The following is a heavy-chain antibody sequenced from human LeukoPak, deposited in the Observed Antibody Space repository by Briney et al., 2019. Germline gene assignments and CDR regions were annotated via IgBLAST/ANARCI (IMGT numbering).Heavy chain of an antibody. CDR1: GFTFSSYS. V-gene: IGHV3-48*04. CDR2: ISSGSSTI. Sequence: GGSLRLSCAASGFTFSSYSMNWVRQAPGKGLEWVSYISSGSSTIYYADSVKGRFTISRDNAKNSLYLQMNSLRAEDTAVYYCASSPTTVTGTGYYDMDVWGQGTTVTVSS. D-gene: IGHD4-17*01. CDR3: ASSPTTVTGTGYYDMDV. J-gene: IGHJ6*02.